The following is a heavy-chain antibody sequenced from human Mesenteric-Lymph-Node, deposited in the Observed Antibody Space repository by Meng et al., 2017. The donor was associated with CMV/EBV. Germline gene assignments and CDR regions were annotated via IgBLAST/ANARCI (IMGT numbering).Heavy chain of an antibody. CDR2: IDGKGDNI. J-gene: IGHJ4*02. V-gene: IGHV3-20*04. CDR1: GFSFDNYA. Sequence: LSCEASGFSFDNYAMSWVRQAPGKGLEWVSGIDGKGDNIAYVASVKGRFTISRDNVKNSLYLQMDSLRAEDTALYYCARDQHRIFDFWGQGTLVTVSS. CDR3: ARDQHRIFDF. D-gene: IGHD2-15*01.